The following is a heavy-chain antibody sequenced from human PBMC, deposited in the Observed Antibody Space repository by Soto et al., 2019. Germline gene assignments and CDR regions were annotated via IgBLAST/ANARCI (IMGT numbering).Heavy chain of an antibody. CDR1: GFTFNNAW. V-gene: IGHV3-15*07. CDR2: IKSKNEGGTT. D-gene: IGHD3-16*02. CDR3: TTDRLFILAGYHWFDL. J-gene: IGHJ4*02. Sequence: PGGSLRLSCATSGFTFNNAWMTWVRQVPGKGLEWVGRIKSKNEGGTTDYAAPVKGRFTISRDESNNTLYLQMNSLKIEDTGVYYCTTDRLFILAGYHWFDLWGQGALVTVSS.